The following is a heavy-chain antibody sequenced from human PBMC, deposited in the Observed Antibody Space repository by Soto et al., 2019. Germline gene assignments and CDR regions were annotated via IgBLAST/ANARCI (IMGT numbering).Heavy chain of an antibody. CDR3: ARSAKTYYDFWSGYPPDY. CDR2: IIPIFGTA. J-gene: IGHJ4*02. D-gene: IGHD3-3*01. V-gene: IGHV1-69*01. Sequence: QVQLVQSGAEVKKPGSSVKVSCKASGGTFSSYAISWVRQAPGQGLEWMGGIIPIFGTANYAQKFQARVTITADESTSTDYMELSSLRSKDTAVYYCARSAKTYYDFWSGYPPDYWGQGTLVTVSS. CDR1: GGTFSSYA.